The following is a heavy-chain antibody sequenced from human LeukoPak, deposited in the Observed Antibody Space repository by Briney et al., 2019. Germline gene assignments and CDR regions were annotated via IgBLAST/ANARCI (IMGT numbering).Heavy chain of an antibody. CDR1: GYTFTKYF. J-gene: IGHJ5*02. D-gene: IGHD2-21*02. Sequence: GASVKVSCKASGYTFTKYFMHWVRQAPGQGLEWMGIINPRGGSTGYAQKFQGRITMTTDMSTRTVYMELSSLESEDTDVYYCARRDCVGDCYSNWFDPWGQGTLVTVSS. V-gene: IGHV1-46*01. CDR2: INPRGGST. CDR3: ARRDCVGDCYSNWFDP.